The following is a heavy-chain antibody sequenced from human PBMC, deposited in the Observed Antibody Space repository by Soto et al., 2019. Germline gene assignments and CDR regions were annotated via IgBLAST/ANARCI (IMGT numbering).Heavy chain of an antibody. J-gene: IGHJ3*02. CDR3: ARDSEYSGYGEYEWAFDI. V-gene: IGHV4-59*01. CDR2: IYYSGST. CDR1: GGSISSYY. D-gene: IGHD5-12*01. Sequence: QVQLQESGPGLVKPSETLSLTCTVSGGSISSYYWSWIRQPPGKGLEWIGYIYYSGSTNYNPSLKSRVTISVDTSKNQFSLKLSSVTAADTAVYYCARDSEYSGYGEYEWAFDIWGQGTMVTVSS.